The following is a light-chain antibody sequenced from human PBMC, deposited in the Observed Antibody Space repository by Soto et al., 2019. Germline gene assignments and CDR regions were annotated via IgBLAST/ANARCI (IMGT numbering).Light chain of an antibody. J-gene: IGLJ2*01. CDR1: SGHNTYA. V-gene: IGLV4-69*01. CDR2: LNSDGSH. Sequence: QSVLTQSPSASASLGASVKLTCTLSSGHNTYAIAWHQQQPEKGPRYLMKLNSDGSHSKGDGIPDRFSGSSFGAERYLTISSLQSEDEADYYCQTWGTGVVVFGGGTKVTVL. CDR3: QTWGTGVVV.